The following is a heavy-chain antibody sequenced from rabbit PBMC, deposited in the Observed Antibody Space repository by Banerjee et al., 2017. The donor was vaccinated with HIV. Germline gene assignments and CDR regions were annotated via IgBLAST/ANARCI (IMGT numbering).Heavy chain of an antibody. J-gene: IGHJ4*01. CDR1: GFTLSSYW. D-gene: IGHD1-1*01. V-gene: IGHV1S40*01. CDR3: ATYTSDFNL. CDR2: VCGGCSGDT. Sequence: QSLEESGGGLVKPGASLTLTCTASGFTLSSYWMCWVRQAPGKGLEWIANVCGGCSGDTYYANWAKGRFTGSKTSSTTVTLQMTSLTAADTATYFCATYTSDFNLWGPGTLVTVS.